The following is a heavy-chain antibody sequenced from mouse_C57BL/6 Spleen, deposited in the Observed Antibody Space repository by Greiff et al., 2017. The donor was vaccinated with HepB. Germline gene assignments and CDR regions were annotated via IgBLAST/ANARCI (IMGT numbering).Heavy chain of an antibody. J-gene: IGHJ1*03. CDR3: APLTGTGGDWYFDV. Sequence: VQLQQPGAELVKPGASVKLSCKASGYTFTSYWMHWVKQRPGQGLEWIGMIHPNSGSTNYNEKFKSKATLTVDKSSSTAYMELRSLTSEDSAVYYCAPLTGTGGDWYFDVWGTGTTVTVSS. V-gene: IGHV1-64*01. CDR1: GYTFTSYW. D-gene: IGHD4-1*01. CDR2: IHPNSGST.